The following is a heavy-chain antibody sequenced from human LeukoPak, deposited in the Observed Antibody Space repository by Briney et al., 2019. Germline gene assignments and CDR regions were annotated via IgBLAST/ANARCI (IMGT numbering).Heavy chain of an antibody. J-gene: IGHJ4*02. D-gene: IGHD1-26*01. V-gene: IGHV3-7*04. CDR3: ARASGSYYKFDY. CDR1: GFTFSNYW. Sequence: PGGSLRLSCEASGFTFSNYWMSWVRQAPGKGLEWVANIKQDGSEEYYVDSVKGRFTISRDNAKNSLYLQLNSLRAEDTAVYYCARASGSYYKFDYWGQGTLVTVSS. CDR2: IKQDGSEE.